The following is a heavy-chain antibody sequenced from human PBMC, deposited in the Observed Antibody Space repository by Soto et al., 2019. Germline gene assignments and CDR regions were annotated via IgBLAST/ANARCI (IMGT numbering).Heavy chain of an antibody. V-gene: IGHV1-69*01. D-gene: IGHD3-10*01. CDR1: GGTFSSYA. CDR2: IIPIFGTA. J-gene: IGHJ4*02. CDR3: ARRGDGFTDY. Sequence: QVQLVQSGAEVKKPGSSVKVSCKASGGTFSSYAISWVRQAPGQGLEWMGGIIPIFGTANYAQKFQGRVTNTAGESTNTTYLGLGRLRFEDPALELLARRGDGFTDYRGQGTLVTVSS.